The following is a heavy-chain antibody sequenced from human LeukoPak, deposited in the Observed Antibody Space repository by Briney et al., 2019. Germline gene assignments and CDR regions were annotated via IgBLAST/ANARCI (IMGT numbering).Heavy chain of an antibody. D-gene: IGHD3-9*01. J-gene: IGHJ6*03. CDR2: IRYDGSDK. CDR1: RSTFSSNG. Sequence: GGSLRLSCAASRSTFSSNGMHWVRQAPGKGLEWVAFIRYDGSDKYYADSVKGRFTISRDNAKNSLYLQMNSLRAEDTAVYYCARDFDRRTRKIGRDSLYYYYYYMDVWGKGTTVTVSS. V-gene: IGHV3-30*02. CDR3: ARDFDRRTRKIGRDSLYYYYYYMDV.